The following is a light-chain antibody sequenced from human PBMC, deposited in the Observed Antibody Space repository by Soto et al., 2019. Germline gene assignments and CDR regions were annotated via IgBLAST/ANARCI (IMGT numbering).Light chain of an antibody. Sequence: EIVLTQSPGTLSLSPGERATLSCRASQSVRSNYLAWYQQKPGQAPRLLIYNSSTRATGIPDRFSGSGSGTDFTLTISRLEPEDFAHYYCQQYRDLPQTFGQGTQVEIQ. CDR1: QSVRSNY. J-gene: IGKJ1*01. V-gene: IGKV3-20*01. CDR2: NSS. CDR3: QQYRDLPQT.